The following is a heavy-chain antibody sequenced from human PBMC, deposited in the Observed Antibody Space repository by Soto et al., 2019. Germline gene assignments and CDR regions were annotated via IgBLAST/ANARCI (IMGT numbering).Heavy chain of an antibody. CDR3: ARAYYDFWSGYYRHFDY. Sequence: SETLSLTCAVSGGSISSGGYSWSWTRQPPGKGLEWIGYIYHSGSTYYNPSLKSRVTISVDRSKNQFSLKLSSVTAADTAVYYCARAYYDFWSGYYRHFDYWGQGTLVTVSS. D-gene: IGHD3-3*01. J-gene: IGHJ4*02. CDR2: IYHSGST. CDR1: GGSISSGGYS. V-gene: IGHV4-30-2*01.